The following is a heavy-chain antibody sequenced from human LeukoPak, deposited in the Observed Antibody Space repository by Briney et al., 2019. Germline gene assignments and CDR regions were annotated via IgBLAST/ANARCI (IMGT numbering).Heavy chain of an antibody. CDR1: GFTFSSYS. V-gene: IGHV3-48*01. D-gene: IGHD4-17*01. CDR2: ISSDSNTI. J-gene: IGHJ4*02. CDR3: ARGLYGDHGGY. Sequence: GGSLRLSCAASGFTFSSYSMNWVRQAPGKGLEWVSYISSDSNTIYYADSVKGRFTISRDNAKNSLYLQMNSLRAEDKAVYYCARGLYGDHGGYWGQGTLVTVSS.